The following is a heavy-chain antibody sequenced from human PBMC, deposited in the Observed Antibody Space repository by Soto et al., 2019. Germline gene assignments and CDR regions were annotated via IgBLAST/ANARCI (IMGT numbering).Heavy chain of an antibody. CDR2: IIPVFGRA. V-gene: IGHV1-69*01. D-gene: IGHD3-22*01. J-gene: IGHJ4*02. CDR1: GGTFSRYA. CDR3: ARDGTLYDSSAYYYVY. Sequence: QVQLVQSGAEVKKPGSSVKVSCKASGGTFSRYAISWVRQAPGQGIEWMGGIIPVFGRANYAQKFQGRVTITADESTSTGYMELRSLTSEDTAVYYCARDGTLYDSSAYYYVYWGQGTLVTVSS.